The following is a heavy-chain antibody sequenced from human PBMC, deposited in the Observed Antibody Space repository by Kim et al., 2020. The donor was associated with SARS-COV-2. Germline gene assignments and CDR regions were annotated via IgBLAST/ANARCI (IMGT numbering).Heavy chain of an antibody. Sequence: GGSLRLSCAASGFTFSYYWMSWVRQAPGRGLEGVANIKQDVSEKYYVDSVKVRFTISRDNAKNSLYLQMNSLRAEDTAVYYCAGLPPSGWIFDYWGQGTLVIVSS. CDR2: IKQDVSEK. CDR1: GFTFSYYW. D-gene: IGHD3-10*01. V-gene: IGHV3-7*01. J-gene: IGHJ4*02. CDR3: AGLPPSGWIFDY.